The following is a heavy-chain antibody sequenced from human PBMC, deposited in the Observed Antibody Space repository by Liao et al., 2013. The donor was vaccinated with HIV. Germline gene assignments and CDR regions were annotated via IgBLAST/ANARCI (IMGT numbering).Heavy chain of an antibody. CDR1: GGSISSGTYY. Sequence: QVQLQESGPGLVKPSQTLSLTCTVSGGSISSGTYYWSWMRQPAGKGLEWIGRIYTSGSTNYNPSLKSRVTISVDTSKNQFSLKLYSLTAADTAVYYCARGRISIVGGRTFDAFDIWGQGTIVTVSS. V-gene: IGHV4-61*02. J-gene: IGHJ3*02. CDR2: IYTSGST. CDR3: ARGRISIVGGRTFDAFDI. D-gene: IGHD3-3*01.